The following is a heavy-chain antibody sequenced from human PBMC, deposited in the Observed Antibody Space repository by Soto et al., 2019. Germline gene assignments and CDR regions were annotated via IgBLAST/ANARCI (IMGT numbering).Heavy chain of an antibody. V-gene: IGHV1-24*01. J-gene: IGHJ5*02. CDR3: ATLSNDFWSGPNNWFDP. CDR1: GYALTELS. CDR2: FDPEDGET. D-gene: IGHD3-3*01. Sequence: ASVKVSCKVSGYALTELSIHWGRQDPGKGLEWMGGFDPEDGETIYAQKFQGRVTMTEDTSTDTAYMELSSLRSEDTAVYYCATLSNDFWSGPNNWFDPWGQGILVTVSS.